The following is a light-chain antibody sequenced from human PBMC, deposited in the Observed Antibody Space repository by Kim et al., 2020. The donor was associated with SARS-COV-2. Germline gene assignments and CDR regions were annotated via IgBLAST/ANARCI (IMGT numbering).Light chain of an antibody. CDR3: NSRDRSGDYRV. CDR1: SFDYY. V-gene: IGLV3-19*01. Sequence: VALGQKVTITGQGDSFDYYATWYQKKPGQAPLVVIYGNSNRPSGIPDRFSGATSGNTASLTITGARAEDEADYYCNSRDRSGDYRVFGGGTQLTVL. J-gene: IGLJ3*02. CDR2: GNS.